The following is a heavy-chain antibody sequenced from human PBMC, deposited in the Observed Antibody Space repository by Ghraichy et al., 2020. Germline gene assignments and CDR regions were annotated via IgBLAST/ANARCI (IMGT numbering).Heavy chain of an antibody. J-gene: IGHJ3*02. Sequence: GGSLRLSCVASGFTFSSYAMSWVRQAPGKGLEWVSAMSGSSGSIYYADSVKGRFTISRGNSRNTLFLQMHSLRAEDTAVYYCAKRVGRYYDTSGYGNDAFDIWGQGTMVTVSS. CDR3: AKRVGRYYDTSGYGNDAFDI. D-gene: IGHD3-22*01. CDR2: MSGSSGSI. CDR1: GFTFSSYA. V-gene: IGHV3-23*01.